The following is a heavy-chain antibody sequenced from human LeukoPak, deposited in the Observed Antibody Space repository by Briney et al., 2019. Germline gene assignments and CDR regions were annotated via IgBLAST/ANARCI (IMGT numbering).Heavy chain of an antibody. J-gene: IGHJ5*02. CDR2: IYYSGRT. V-gene: IGHV4-39*01. CDR1: GGSISSGSYY. CDR3: AKYPLTIFAVVNSAWFDP. D-gene: IGHD3-3*01. Sequence: PSETLSLTCTVSGGSISSGSYYWGWIRQPPGKGLEWIGSIYYSGRTYYNPSLKSRVTISVDTSKNQFSLKLSSVTAADTAVCYCAKYPLTIFAVVNSAWFDPWAREPWSPSPQ.